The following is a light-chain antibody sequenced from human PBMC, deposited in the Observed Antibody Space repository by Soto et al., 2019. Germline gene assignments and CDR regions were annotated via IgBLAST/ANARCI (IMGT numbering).Light chain of an antibody. CDR1: ETVNTNY. CDR3: QQRSNWPLLT. Sequence: EIVLTQSPDILSLSPGEGATLSCRASETVNTNYLAWYQHRPGQAPRLLIYDASNRATGIPARFSGSGSGTDFTLTISSLEPEDFAVYYCQQRSNWPLLTFGGGTKVDIK. J-gene: IGKJ4*01. CDR2: DAS. V-gene: IGKV3-11*01.